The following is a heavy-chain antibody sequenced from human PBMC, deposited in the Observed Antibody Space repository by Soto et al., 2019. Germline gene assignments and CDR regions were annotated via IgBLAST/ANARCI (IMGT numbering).Heavy chain of an antibody. Sequence: SCKASGFTFSSYGMHWVRQAPGKGLEWVAVISYDGSNKYYADSVKGRFTISRDNSKNTLYLQMNSLRAEDTAVYYCAKRSEAYYDFWSGYLPDAFDIWGQGTMVTVSS. V-gene: IGHV3-30*18. J-gene: IGHJ3*02. CDR1: GFTFSSYG. D-gene: IGHD3-3*01. CDR3: AKRSEAYYDFWSGYLPDAFDI. CDR2: ISYDGSNK.